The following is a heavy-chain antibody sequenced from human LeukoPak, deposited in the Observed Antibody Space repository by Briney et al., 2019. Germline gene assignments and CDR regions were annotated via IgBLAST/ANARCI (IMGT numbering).Heavy chain of an antibody. CDR3: ARRIIAAAGMDAFDI. D-gene: IGHD6-13*01. V-gene: IGHV4-39*01. Sequence: SETLSLTCTVSGGSISSSSYYWGWIRQPPGKGLEWIGSIYYSGSTYYNPSLKSRVTISVDTSKNQFSLKLSSVTAADTAVYYCARRIIAAAGMDAFDIWGQGTMVTVSS. CDR2: IYYSGST. CDR1: GGSISSSSYY. J-gene: IGHJ3*02.